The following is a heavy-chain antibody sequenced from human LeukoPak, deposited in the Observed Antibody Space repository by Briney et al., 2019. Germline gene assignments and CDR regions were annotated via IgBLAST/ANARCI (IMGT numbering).Heavy chain of an antibody. CDR1: GGAFSSYA. Sequence: ASVKVSCKAAGGAFSSYAISWVRQAPGQGLEWMGRIIPMFGIANYAQKFQGRVTITADKSTSTAYMELSSLRSEDTAVYYCVVVAATGDAFDIWGQGTMVTVSS. CDR3: VVVAATGDAFDI. J-gene: IGHJ3*02. CDR2: IIPMFGIA. D-gene: IGHD2-15*01. V-gene: IGHV1-69*04.